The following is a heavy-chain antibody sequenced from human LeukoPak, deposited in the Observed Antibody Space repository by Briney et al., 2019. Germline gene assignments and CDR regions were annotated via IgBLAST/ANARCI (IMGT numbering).Heavy chain of an antibody. CDR3: ARGVAVAGNDY. CDR1: GFTFSSYS. CDR2: ISSSSSYI. V-gene: IGHV3-21*01. D-gene: IGHD6-19*01. J-gene: IGHJ4*02. Sequence: GGSLRLSCAASGFTFSSYSMNWVRQGPRTRLGWVSSISSSSSYIYYADSVKRLITIRRDNTKNSLYLQMNSLRAEDTAVYYCARGVAVAGNDYWGQGTLVTVSS.